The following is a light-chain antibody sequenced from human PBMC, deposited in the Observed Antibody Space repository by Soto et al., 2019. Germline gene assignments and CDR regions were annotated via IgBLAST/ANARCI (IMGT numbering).Light chain of an antibody. CDR2: GAS. J-gene: IGKJ1*01. CDR1: QSVSPY. Sequence: EIVMTQYPATLSLSHGERATLSCRASQSVSPYLAWYQQKPGQAPRLLIHGASTRATGIPARLSGSGSGTEFTLTISSLQSEDFAVYYCLQYNYWPPTFGQGTKVDIK. V-gene: IGKV3-15*01. CDR3: LQYNYWPPT.